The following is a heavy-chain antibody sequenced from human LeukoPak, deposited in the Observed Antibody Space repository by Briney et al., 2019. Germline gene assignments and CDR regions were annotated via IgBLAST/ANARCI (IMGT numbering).Heavy chain of an antibody. V-gene: IGHV3-23*01. CDR1: GFTFSSYA. CDR3: AKDHRDYYVDY. D-gene: IGHD3-10*01. CDR2: ISGSGGST. Sequence: EGSLRLSCAASGFTFSSYAMHWVRQAPGKGLEWVSAISGSGGSTYYADSVKGRFTISRDNSKNTLYLQMNSLRAEDTAVYYCAKDHRDYYVDYWGQGTLVTVSS. J-gene: IGHJ4*02.